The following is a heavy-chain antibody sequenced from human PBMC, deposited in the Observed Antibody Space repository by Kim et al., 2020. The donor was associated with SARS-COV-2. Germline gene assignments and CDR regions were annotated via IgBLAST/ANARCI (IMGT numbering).Heavy chain of an antibody. CDR2: ILICGTA. Sequence: ILICGTANYAQKFQGRFTITADESTSAAYMELSSLRSEDTAVYYCARSQHWGQGTLVTVSS. J-gene: IGHJ1*01. V-gene: IGHV1-69*01. CDR3: ARSQH.